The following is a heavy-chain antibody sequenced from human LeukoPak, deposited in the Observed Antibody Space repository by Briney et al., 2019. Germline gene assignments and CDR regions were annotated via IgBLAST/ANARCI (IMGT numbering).Heavy chain of an antibody. J-gene: IGHJ5*02. D-gene: IGHD6-13*01. CDR1: GFTFSSYS. V-gene: IGHV3-21*01. CDR2: ISSSSSYI. Sequence: GGSLRLSCAASGFTFSSYSMNWVRQAPGKGLEWVSSISSSSSYIYYADSVKGRFTISRDNAKNSLYLQMNSLRAEDTAEYYCAANPWGSSLGWFDPWGQGTLVTVSS. CDR3: AANPWGSSLGWFDP.